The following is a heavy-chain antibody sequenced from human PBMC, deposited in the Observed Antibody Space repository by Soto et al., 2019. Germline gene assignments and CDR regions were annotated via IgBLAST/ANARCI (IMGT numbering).Heavy chain of an antibody. Sequence: QSLICAVPGASSRSSDRWSWVRLSPGNGLEWIGEIEHGGSTTYNPFLASRLSMSLDKTKNQYSLKLPSITPADTGLYFFARPLGGAAARRGYYIDYWGQGTLVAVSS. V-gene: IGHV4-4*01. CDR3: ARPLGGAAARRGYYIDY. D-gene: IGHD6-25*01. CDR1: GASSRSSDR. J-gene: IGHJ4*03. CDR2: IEHGGST.